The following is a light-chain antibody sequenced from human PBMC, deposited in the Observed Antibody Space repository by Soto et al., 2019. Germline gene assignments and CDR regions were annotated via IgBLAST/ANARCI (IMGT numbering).Light chain of an antibody. CDR1: QSVSSI. CDR3: QQYNHWPLT. J-gene: IGKJ4*01. Sequence: EVVMTQSPATLSVSPGERATLSCRASQSVSSILAWYQQKPGQAPRLLVYGASTRATGIPARFSGSGSGTEFTLTISSLQSEDVAVYYCQQYNHWPLTFGGGTKV. V-gene: IGKV3-15*01. CDR2: GAS.